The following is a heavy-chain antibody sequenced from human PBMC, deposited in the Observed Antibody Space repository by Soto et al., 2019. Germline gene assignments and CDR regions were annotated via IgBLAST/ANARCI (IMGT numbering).Heavy chain of an antibody. CDR2: IYYSGST. CDR1: GGSTSSSSYY. CDR3: ARLSGSYYDSSPFDH. V-gene: IGHV4-39*01. D-gene: IGHD3-22*01. J-gene: IGHJ5*02. Sequence: SETLSLTCTVSGGSTSSSSYYWGWIRQPPGKGLEWIGSIYYSGSTYYNPSLKSRVTISVDTSKNQFSLKLSSVTAADTAVYYCARLSGSYYDSSPFDHWGQGTLVTVSS.